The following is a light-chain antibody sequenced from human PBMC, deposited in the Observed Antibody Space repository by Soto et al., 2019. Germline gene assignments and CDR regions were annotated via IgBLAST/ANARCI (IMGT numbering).Light chain of an antibody. CDR1: QSISNSY. CDR2: GAS. J-gene: IGKJ1*01. CDR3: QQYGSSPRT. Sequence: IVLYKSPCTLSLSTGERATLSCRASQSISNSYLAWYQQKPGQAPRLLIYGASSRATGIPDRFSGSGSVTDFTLTISRLEPEDFAVYFCQQYGSSPRTFGQGTKVDIK. V-gene: IGKV3-20*01.